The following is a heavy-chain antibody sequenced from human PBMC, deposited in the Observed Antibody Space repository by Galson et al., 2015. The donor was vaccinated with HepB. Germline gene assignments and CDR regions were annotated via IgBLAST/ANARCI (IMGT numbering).Heavy chain of an antibody. Sequence: SLRLSCAASGLTFHRYNVNRVRQAPGKGLEWVASISSGRSYIYYADSVKGRFTSSSDNTKKSVSLQMNSLIAEDTAVYYCEIESHCGGYICYFDYWGQGTLVTVSS. V-gene: IGHV3-21*01. D-gene: IGHD2-21*01. CDR3: EIESHCGGYICYFDY. CDR2: ISSGRSYI. J-gene: IGHJ4*02. CDR1: GLTFHRYN.